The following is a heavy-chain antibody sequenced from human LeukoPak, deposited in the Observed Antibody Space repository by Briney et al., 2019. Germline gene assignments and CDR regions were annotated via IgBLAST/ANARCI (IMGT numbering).Heavy chain of an antibody. CDR1: GFAFSIYD. J-gene: IGHJ6*02. V-gene: IGHV3-13*01. Sequence: GGSLRLSCAVSGFAFSIYDMHWVRQPTGKGMEWVSAIGTTDNTYYIDSVKGRFTISRENAKNSLFLQLNNLRAGDTAVYFCASEESRGVYGMDVWGQGTTVTVSS. CDR2: IGTTDNT. CDR3: ASEESRGVYGMDV. D-gene: IGHD3-10*01.